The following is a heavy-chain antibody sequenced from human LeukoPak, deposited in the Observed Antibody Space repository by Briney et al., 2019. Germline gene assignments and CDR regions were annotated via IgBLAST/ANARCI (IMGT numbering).Heavy chain of an antibody. CDR1: GGSFSGYY. V-gene: IGHV4-34*01. J-gene: IGHJ6*03. D-gene: IGHD5-12*01. Sequence: SETLSLTCAVYGGSFSGYYWSWIRQPPGKGLEWIGEINHSGSTNYNPSLKSRVTISVDTSKNQFFLKLSSVTAADTAVYYCARGDYDYYSYYMDVWGKGTTVTVSS. CDR2: INHSGST. CDR3: ARGDYDYYSYYMDV.